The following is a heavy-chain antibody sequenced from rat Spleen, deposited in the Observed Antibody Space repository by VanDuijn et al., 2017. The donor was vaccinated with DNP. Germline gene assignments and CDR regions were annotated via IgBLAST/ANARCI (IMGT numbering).Heavy chain of an antibody. CDR1: GFIFSNFD. D-gene: IGHD4-3*01. V-gene: IGHV5-25*01. J-gene: IGHJ2*01. CDR2: IRPSGTVT. Sequence: EVQLVESGGGLVQPGRSLKLSCAASGFIFSNFDMAWVRQAPTKGLEWVASIRPSGTVTYYRDSIKGRFTVSRDNAGRSLYLQMDSLRSEDTATYYCARWNSGHFDYWGQGVMVPVSS. CDR3: ARWNSGHFDY.